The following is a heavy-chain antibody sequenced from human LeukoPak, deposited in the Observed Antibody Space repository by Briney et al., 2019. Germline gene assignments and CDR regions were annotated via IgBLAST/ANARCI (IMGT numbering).Heavy chain of an antibody. D-gene: IGHD5-18*01. Sequence: GGSLRLSCAASGFTISSYAMSWVRQAPGKGLEWVSAISGSGGSTYYADSVQGRFTISRDNSKNTLYLQMNSLRAEDTAAYSCAKSRGYSYGYGGEAFDIWGQGTMVTVSS. V-gene: IGHV3-23*01. CDR3: AKSRGYSYGYGGEAFDI. CDR2: ISGSGGST. CDR1: GFTISSYA. J-gene: IGHJ3*02.